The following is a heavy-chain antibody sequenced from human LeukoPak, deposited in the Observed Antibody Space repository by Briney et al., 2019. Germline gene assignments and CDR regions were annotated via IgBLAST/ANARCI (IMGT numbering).Heavy chain of an antibody. D-gene: IGHD3-3*01. CDR1: GFTFSSYW. J-gene: IGHJ6*03. CDR3: ARVGTIFGEVTHYNMDV. V-gene: IGHV3-7*01. CDR2: IKQDGSGK. Sequence: GGSLRLSCAASGFTFSSYWMSWVRQAPGKGLQWLANIKQDGSGKYSVDSVKGRFTISRDNAKNSLYLQMNSLRAEDTAMYYCARVGTIFGEVTHYNMDVWGKGTTVIVSS.